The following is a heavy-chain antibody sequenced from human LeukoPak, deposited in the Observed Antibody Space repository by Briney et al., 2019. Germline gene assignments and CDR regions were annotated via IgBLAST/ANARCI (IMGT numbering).Heavy chain of an antibody. V-gene: IGHV4-39*07. D-gene: IGHD4-23*01. CDR3: ARFDYGGNYFDY. CDR2: IYYSWST. J-gene: IGHJ4*02. Sequence: PSEALSLTCTLSGGSISSSSYYWGWLRQPPGKGLEWIGSIYYSWSTYYHPSLKTRFTITVDTSKNQFSMKLRSVNAADTAVYYGARFDYGGNYFDYWGQGTLVTVSS. CDR1: GGSISSSSYY.